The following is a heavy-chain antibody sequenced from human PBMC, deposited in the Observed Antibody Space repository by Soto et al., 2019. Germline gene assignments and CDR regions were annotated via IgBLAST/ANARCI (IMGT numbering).Heavy chain of an antibody. CDR2: TYYRSKWYN. CDR1: GDSVSSSNAA. D-gene: IGHD3-22*01. CDR3: ARDQRGDQRLLYYYCYGMDV. Sequence: SQTLSLTCAISGDSVSSSNAAWNWIRQSPSRGLEWLGRTYYRSKWYNDYAVSVKSRITINPDTSKNQFSLQLNSVTPEDTAVYYCARDQRGDQRLLYYYCYGMDVWGQGTTVTVSS. J-gene: IGHJ6*02. V-gene: IGHV6-1*01.